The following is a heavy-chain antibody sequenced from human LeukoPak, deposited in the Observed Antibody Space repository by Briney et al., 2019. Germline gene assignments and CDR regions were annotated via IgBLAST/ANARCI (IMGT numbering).Heavy chain of an antibody. D-gene: IGHD6-13*01. CDR2: IYYSGSS. J-gene: IGHJ4*02. CDR1: GGSVSSGIYP. Sequence: SETLSLTCTVSGGSVSSGIYPWSWIRQPPGKGLEWIGYIYYSGSSNYNPSLMSRVAISVDTSKNQFSLKLGSVTAADAAVYCCARGESSNWSFDYWGQGTLVTVSS. V-gene: IGHV4-61*01. CDR3: ARGESSNWSFDY.